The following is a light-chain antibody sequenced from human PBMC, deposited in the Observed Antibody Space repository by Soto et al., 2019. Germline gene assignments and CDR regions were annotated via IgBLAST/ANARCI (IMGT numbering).Light chain of an antibody. V-gene: IGKV3-15*01. CDR1: QSVSSN. J-gene: IGKJ1*01. CDR2: GAS. CDR3: QQYDNWPGT. Sequence: EIVMTQSPATLSVSPGERATLSCRASQSVSSNLGWYQQKPGQAPRLLIYGASTRATGIPARFSGSGSGTEFTLTISSLQSEDSAVYYCQQYDNWPGTFGQGTKVEIK.